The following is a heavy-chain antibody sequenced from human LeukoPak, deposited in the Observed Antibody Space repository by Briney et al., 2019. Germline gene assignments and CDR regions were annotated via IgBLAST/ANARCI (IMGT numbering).Heavy chain of an antibody. D-gene: IGHD6-6*01. V-gene: IGHV3-23*01. CDR2: ISPSAYTT. CDR3: VQDSSSGLDHFDS. CDR1: QFTFSSFA. J-gene: IGHJ4*02. Sequence: GGSLRLSCAASQFTFSSFAMNWVRQTPGKGRVWFSSISPSAYTTYSADSVKGLFIISRYNSKNSLYLQMNTLRAEDTAIFFCVQDSSSGLDHFDSWGAGSLVTVPS.